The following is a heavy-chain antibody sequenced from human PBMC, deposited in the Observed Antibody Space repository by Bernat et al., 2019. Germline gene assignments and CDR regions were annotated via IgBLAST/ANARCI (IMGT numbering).Heavy chain of an antibody. CDR2: IYNSGST. CDR3: TRMYYYDSSGYFDQGFAFDI. D-gene: IGHD3-22*01. V-gene: IGHV4-59*01. CDR1: GGSISSYY. Sequence: QVQLQESGPGLVKPSETLSLTCTVSGGSISSYYWSWIRQPPGKGLEWIGYIYNSGSTNYNPSLKSRVTISVDTSKNQFSLRLSSVTAADTAMYYCTRMYYYDSSGYFDQGFAFDIWGQGTMVTVSS. J-gene: IGHJ3*02.